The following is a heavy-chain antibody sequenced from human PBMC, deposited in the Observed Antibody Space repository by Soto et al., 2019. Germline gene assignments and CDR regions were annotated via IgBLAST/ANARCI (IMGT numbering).Heavy chain of an antibody. D-gene: IGHD5-12*01. Sequence: SETLSLSWTVAGGSSSSYYGSWIRQPPGKGLEWIGYIYYSGSTNYNPSLKSRVTISVDTSKNQFSLKLSSVTAADTAVYYCAREDGRWLQLRAGTWFDPWGKRTLVTVSS. V-gene: IGHV4-59*01. CDR1: GGSSSSYY. CDR3: AREDGRWLQLRAGTWFDP. J-gene: IGHJ5*02. CDR2: IYYSGST.